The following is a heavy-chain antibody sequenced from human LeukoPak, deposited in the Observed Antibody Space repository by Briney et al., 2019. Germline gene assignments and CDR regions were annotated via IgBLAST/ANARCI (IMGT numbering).Heavy chain of an antibody. CDR2: IRNKAYGETA. J-gene: IGHJ3*02. V-gene: IGHV3-49*04. D-gene: IGHD2-15*01. CDR3: AKGHWSGGSCYCAIDI. CDR1: GFTFGDYA. Sequence: GRSLRLSCTASGFTFGDYAMTWVRQAPGKGLEWVGFIRNKAYGETAEYAASVKGRFTISRDDSNSIAYLQMNSLKTEDTAVYYCAKGHWSGGSCYCAIDIWGHGTMITVSS.